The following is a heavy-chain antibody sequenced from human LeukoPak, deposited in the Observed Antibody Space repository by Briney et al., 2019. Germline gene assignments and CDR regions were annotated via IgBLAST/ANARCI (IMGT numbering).Heavy chain of an antibody. D-gene: IGHD5-24*01. CDR2: IYGGGST. J-gene: IGHJ3*02. CDR3: ARARRDGYNLDAFDI. CDR1: GFTVSSNY. V-gene: IGHV3-66*01. Sequence: GSLRLSCAASGFTVSSNYMNWVRQAPGKGLEWVSVIYGGGSTYYVDSVKGRFTISRDNSKNTLYLQMNSLRAEDTAVYYCARARRDGYNLDAFDIWGQGTMVTVSS.